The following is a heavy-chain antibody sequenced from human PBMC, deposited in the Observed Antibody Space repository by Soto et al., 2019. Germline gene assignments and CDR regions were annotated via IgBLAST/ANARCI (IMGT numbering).Heavy chain of an antibody. CDR2: IDPSDSYT. CDR3: ARRPKGTNYYYGMDV. D-gene: IGHD1-1*01. V-gene: IGHV5-10-1*01. Sequence: GESLKISCKGSGYSFTSYWISWVRQMPGKGLERMGRIDPSDSYTNYSPSFQGHVTISADKSISTAYLQWSSLKASDTAMYYCARRPKGTNYYYGMDVWGQGTTVTVSS. CDR1: GYSFTSYW. J-gene: IGHJ6*02.